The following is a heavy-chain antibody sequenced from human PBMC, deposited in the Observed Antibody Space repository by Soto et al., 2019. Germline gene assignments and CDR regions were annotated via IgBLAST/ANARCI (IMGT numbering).Heavy chain of an antibody. Sequence: EVHLVESGGGLVQSGGSLRLSCAASGFTFSNHWMTWVRQAPGKGLEWVASVKQDGSEIYYGDSVKGRFTISRDNAKNSLFLQLNSLRAEDTAMYYCARDPGISSGSYYFDYWGQGTLVTVSS. D-gene: IGHD6-19*01. V-gene: IGHV3-7*05. CDR2: VKQDGSEI. CDR3: ARDPGISSGSYYFDY. CDR1: GFTFSNHW. J-gene: IGHJ4*02.